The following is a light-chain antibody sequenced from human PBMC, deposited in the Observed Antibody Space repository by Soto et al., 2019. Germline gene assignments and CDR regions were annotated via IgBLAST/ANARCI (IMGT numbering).Light chain of an antibody. CDR2: DAS. CDR3: QQYGTT. CDR1: QSISSW. J-gene: IGKJ5*01. Sequence: DIQMTQSPSTLSASVGDRVTITCRASQSISSWLAWYQQKPGKAPKLLIYDASSLESGVPSRFSGSGSGTEFTLTISSLQPDDFATYYCQQYGTTFGQGTRLEIK. V-gene: IGKV1-5*01.